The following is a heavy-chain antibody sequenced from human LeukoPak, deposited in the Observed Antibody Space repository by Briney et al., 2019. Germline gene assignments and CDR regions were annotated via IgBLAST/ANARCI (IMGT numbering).Heavy chain of an antibody. J-gene: IGHJ4*02. Sequence: SGGSLRLSCAASGFTVSSKYMTWVRQAPGKGLEWVSAISGSGSSTYYADSVKGRFTISRDNSKNTLYLLMNSLRAEDTAVYYCAKGVAASGPRTLNFDYWGQGTLVTVSS. CDR1: GFTVSSKY. CDR3: AKGVAASGPRTLNFDY. CDR2: ISGSGSST. D-gene: IGHD6-13*01. V-gene: IGHV3-23*01.